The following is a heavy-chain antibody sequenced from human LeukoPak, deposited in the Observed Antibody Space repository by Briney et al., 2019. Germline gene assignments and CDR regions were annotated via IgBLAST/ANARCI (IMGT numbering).Heavy chain of an antibody. CDR2: ISSDGRNK. J-gene: IGHJ4*02. CDR1: GFTLRSYG. Sequence: PGRSLRLSCAASGFTLRSYGMHWVRQAPGRGLDWVAVISSDGRNKYYADSVKGRFTISRDNSKNTLYLQMNSLRAEDTAVYYCARLLAVVVAARFDYWAREPWSPSPQ. V-gene: IGHV3-30*03. D-gene: IGHD2-15*01. CDR3: ARLLAVVVAARFDY.